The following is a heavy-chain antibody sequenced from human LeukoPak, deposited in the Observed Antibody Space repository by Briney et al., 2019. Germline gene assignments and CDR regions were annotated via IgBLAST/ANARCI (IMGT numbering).Heavy chain of an antibody. Sequence: PGGSLRLSCAASGFTFSSYWMSWVRQAPGKGLEWVANIKQDGSEKYYVDSVKGRFTISRDSAKNSLYLQMNSLRAEDTALYYCARDRESSGWYTNYYFDYWGQGTLVTVSS. CDR1: GFTFSSYW. V-gene: IGHV3-7*03. J-gene: IGHJ4*02. CDR3: ARDRESSGWYTNYYFDY. CDR2: IKQDGSEK. D-gene: IGHD6-19*01.